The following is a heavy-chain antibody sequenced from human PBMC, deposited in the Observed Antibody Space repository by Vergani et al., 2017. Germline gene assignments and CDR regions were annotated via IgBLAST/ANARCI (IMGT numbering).Heavy chain of an antibody. CDR3: ASSSGGRYYYGMDV. V-gene: IGHV4-61*02. CDR1: GGSISSGSYY. D-gene: IGHD2-15*01. J-gene: IGHJ6*02. CDR2: IYTSGST. Sequence: QVQLQESGPGLVKPSQTLSLTCTVSGGSISSGSYYWSWIRQPAGKGLEWIGRIYTSGSTNYNPSLKSRVTISVDTAKNQFSLKLSSVTAADPAVYYCASSSGGRYYYGMDVWGQGTTVTVSS.